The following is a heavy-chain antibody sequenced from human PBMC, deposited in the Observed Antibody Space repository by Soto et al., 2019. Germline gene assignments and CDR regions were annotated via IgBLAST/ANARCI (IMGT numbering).Heavy chain of an antibody. V-gene: IGHV4-30-2*01. CDR2: IYHSGLT. CDR3: ARGLAVRGSYGFDV. J-gene: IGHJ6*02. CDR1: GASISSGGSS. Sequence: QLQLQESGSGLVKPSQTLSLTCAVSGASISSGGSSWSWIRQAPGTGLEWIGYIYHSGLTNYNPSLKSRVTISVDTSQNQFSLSLSFVTAADTAVYYCARGLAVRGSYGFDVWGQGTTVTVSS. D-gene: IGHD3-10*01.